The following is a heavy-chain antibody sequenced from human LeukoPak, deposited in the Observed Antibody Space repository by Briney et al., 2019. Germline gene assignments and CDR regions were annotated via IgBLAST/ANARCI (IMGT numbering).Heavy chain of an antibody. CDR2: ISDTAGTT. V-gene: IGHV3-23*01. CDR1: GFTVSSDY. J-gene: IGHJ5*02. CDR3: ARGGAYDYGVLDA. D-gene: IGHD4/OR15-4a*01. Sequence: GGSLRLSCSASGFTVSSDYMSWVRQAPGQGLQWVSTISDTAGTTFYRDSVQGRFTISRDISNNTLFLHMGGLRADDTAVYYCARGGAYDYGVLDAWGQGAQVTVSS.